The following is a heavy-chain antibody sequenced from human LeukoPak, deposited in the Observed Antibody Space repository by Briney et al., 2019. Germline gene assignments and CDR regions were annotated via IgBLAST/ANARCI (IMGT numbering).Heavy chain of an antibody. Sequence: SETLSLTCAVYGGSFSGYYWSWIRQPPGKGLEWIGEINHSGSTNYNPSLKSRVTISVDTSKNQFSLKLSSVTAADTAAYYCASRARPGSVSQVDYWGQGTLVTVSS. J-gene: IGHJ4*02. CDR2: INHSGST. CDR1: GGSFSGYY. V-gene: IGHV4-34*01. CDR3: ASRARPGSVSQVDY. D-gene: IGHD2-15*01.